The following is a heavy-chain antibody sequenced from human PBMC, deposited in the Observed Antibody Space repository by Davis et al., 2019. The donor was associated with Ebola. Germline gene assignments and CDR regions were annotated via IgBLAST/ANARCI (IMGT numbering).Heavy chain of an antibody. V-gene: IGHV4-39*01. J-gene: IGHJ4*02. Sequence: PSETLSLTCTVSGGSISSSSYYWGWIRQPPGKGLEWIGSIYYSGSTYYNPSLKSRVTISVDTSKNQFSLKLSSVTAADTAVYYCARQRRSGGSCYSDYWGQGTLVTVSS. CDR1: GGSISSSSYY. CDR3: ARQRRSGGSCYSDY. CDR2: IYYSGST. D-gene: IGHD2-15*01.